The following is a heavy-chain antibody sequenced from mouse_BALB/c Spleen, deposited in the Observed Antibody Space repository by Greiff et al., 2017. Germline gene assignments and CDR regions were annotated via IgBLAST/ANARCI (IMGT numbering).Heavy chain of an antibody. CDR1: GYTFTSSW. CDR3: TRGYGSSYWYFDV. J-gene: IGHJ1*01. V-gene: IGHV1-69*02. Sequence: QVQLQQPGAELVRPGASVKLSCKASGYTFTSSWINWVKQRPGQGLEWIGNIYPSDSYTNYNQKFKDKATLTVDKSSSTAYMQLSSPTSEDSAVYYCTRGYGSSYWYFDVWGAGTTVTVAS. CDR2: IYPSDSYT. D-gene: IGHD1-1*01.